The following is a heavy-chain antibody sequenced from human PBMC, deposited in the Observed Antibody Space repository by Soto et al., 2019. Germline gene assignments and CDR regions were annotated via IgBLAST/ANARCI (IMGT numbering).Heavy chain of an antibody. CDR3: ARTSVSNYNWFAF. V-gene: IGHV1-18*01. J-gene: IGHJ5*01. D-gene: IGHD4-4*01. Sequence: ASVKVSCKASGYTFTIYDVSCVRQAPGQGLEWMGWISPDNGNIKYAQKVQDRITMTTDTSTSTAYMELRSLRSDDTAVYYCARTSVSNYNWFAFWGQGTLVTVSS. CDR1: GYTFTIYD. CDR2: ISPDNGNI.